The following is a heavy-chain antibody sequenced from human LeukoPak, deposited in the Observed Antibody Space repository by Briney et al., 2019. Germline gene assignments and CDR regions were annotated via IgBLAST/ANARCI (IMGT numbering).Heavy chain of an antibody. CDR2: IYYSGST. V-gene: IGHV4-59*12. Sequence: SETLSLTCTVSGGSISSYYWSWIRQPPGKGLEWIGYIYYSGSTYYNPSLKSRVTISVDTSKNQFSLKLSSVTAADTAVYYCARALMDTAMVTNIDYWGRGTLVTVSS. D-gene: IGHD5-18*01. CDR3: ARALMDTAMVTNIDY. CDR1: GGSISSYY. J-gene: IGHJ4*02.